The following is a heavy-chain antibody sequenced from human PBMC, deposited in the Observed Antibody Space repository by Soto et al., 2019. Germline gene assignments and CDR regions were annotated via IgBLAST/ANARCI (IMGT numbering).Heavy chain of an antibody. J-gene: IGHJ5*02. D-gene: IGHD2-2*01. CDR2: INPSGGST. Sequence: GASVKVSCKASGYTFTSYYMHWVRQAPGQGLEWMGIINPSGGSTSYAQKFQGRVTMTRDTSTSTVYMELSSLRSEDTAVYYCARGRGVPAATHLFSNWFDPWGQGTLVTVSS. CDR3: ARGRGVPAATHLFSNWFDP. V-gene: IGHV1-46*03. CDR1: GYTFTSYY.